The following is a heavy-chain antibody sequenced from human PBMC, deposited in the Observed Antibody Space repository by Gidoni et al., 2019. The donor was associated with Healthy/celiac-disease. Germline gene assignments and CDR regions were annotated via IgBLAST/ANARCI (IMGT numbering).Heavy chain of an antibody. CDR1: GGSFSGYY. V-gene: IGHV4-34*01. Sequence: VQLQQWGAGLLKPSQTLSLTCAVYGGSFSGYYWSWFRQPPGKGLEWIGEINHSGSTNYNPSLKSRVTISVDTSKNQFSLKLSSVTAADTAVYYCAREYSSSWYGSWGQGTLVTVSS. J-gene: IGHJ4*02. CDR3: AREYSSSWYGS. CDR2: INHSGST. D-gene: IGHD6-13*01.